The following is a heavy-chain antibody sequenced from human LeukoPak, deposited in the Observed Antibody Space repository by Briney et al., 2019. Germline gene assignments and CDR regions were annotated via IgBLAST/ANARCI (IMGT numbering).Heavy chain of an antibody. J-gene: IGHJ4*02. D-gene: IGHD3-16*01. CDR1: GFTFYMYA. Sequence: PGXSLRLSCPASGFTFYMYAMSWVRQAPGKGLEWVSAISGSGGSTYYADSVKGRFTIYRDNSRDTLYLQMNSLRAEDTAVYYCAKGYYDYVWGSYYFDYWGQGTLVTVSS. CDR2: ISGSGGST. V-gene: IGHV3-23*01. CDR3: AKGYYDYVWGSYYFDY.